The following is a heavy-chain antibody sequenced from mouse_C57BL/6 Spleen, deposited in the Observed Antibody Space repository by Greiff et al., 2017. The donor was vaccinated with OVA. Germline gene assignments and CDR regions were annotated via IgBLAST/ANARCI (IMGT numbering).Heavy chain of an antibody. Sequence: EVQLQQSGPELVKPGASVKISCKASGYTFTDYYMNWVKQSHGKSLEWIGDINPNNGGTSYNQKFKGKATLTVDKSSSTAYMELRSLTSEDSAVYYCARDYGPSYWYFDVWGTGTTVTVSS. CDR1: GYTFTDYY. D-gene: IGHD1-1*01. J-gene: IGHJ1*03. V-gene: IGHV1-26*01. CDR3: ARDYGPSYWYFDV. CDR2: INPNNGGT.